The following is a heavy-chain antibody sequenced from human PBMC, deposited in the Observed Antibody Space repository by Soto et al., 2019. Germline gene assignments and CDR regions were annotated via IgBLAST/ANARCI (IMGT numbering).Heavy chain of an antibody. CDR1: GGSISRSSYY. D-gene: IGHD2-15*01. J-gene: IGHJ4*02. V-gene: IGHV4-39*01. Sequence: QLQLQESGPGLVKPSETLSLTCTDSGGSISRSSYYWGWLRQPPGKGLEWIGSIYYSGSTYYNPSLKSRVTIAGDTSKNQFSLKQSSVTAADTAVYYCARWSGILAFDYWGQGTIVTVSS. CDR2: IYYSGST. CDR3: ARWSGILAFDY.